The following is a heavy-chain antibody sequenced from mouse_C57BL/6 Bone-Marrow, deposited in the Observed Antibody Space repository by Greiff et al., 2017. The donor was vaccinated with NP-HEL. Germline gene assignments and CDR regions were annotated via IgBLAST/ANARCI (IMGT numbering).Heavy chain of an antibody. Sequence: DVKLVESGGGLVKPGGSLKLSCAASGFTFSDYGMHWVRQAPEKGLEWVAYISSGSSTIYYADTVKGRFTISRDNAKNTLFLQMTSLRSEDTAMYYCARAIYYGSSSFYYAMDYWGQGTSVTVSS. V-gene: IGHV5-17*01. CDR2: ISSGSSTI. CDR1: GFTFSDYG. J-gene: IGHJ4*01. CDR3: ARAIYYGSSSFYYAMDY. D-gene: IGHD1-1*01.